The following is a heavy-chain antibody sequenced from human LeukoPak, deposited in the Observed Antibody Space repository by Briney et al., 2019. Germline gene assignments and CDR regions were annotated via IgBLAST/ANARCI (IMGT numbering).Heavy chain of an antibody. V-gene: IGHV3-11*03. CDR1: GFTFSDYY. J-gene: IGHJ4*02. CDR3: ALSTATGRYFDY. Sequence: GGSLRLSCAASGFTFSDYYMSWIREAPGKGLEWVSYISSSSSYTNYADSVKGRFTISRDYAKNSLYLQMNSLRAEDTAVYYCALSTATGRYFDYWGQGTLVTVSS. CDR2: ISSSSSYT. D-gene: IGHD5-18*01.